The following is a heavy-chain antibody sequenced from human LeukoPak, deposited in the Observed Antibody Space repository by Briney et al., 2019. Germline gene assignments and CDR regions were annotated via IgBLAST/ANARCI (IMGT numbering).Heavy chain of an antibody. CDR2: ISNSDYST. CDR3: AKATGYLL. D-gene: IGHD1-14*01. J-gene: IGHJ3*01. V-gene: IGHV3-23*01. CDR1: GFTFSSYA. Sequence: GGSLRLSCAASGFTFSSYAMSWVRQAPGKGLEWVSTISNSDYSTYYADSVKGRFTISRANSENTLYLQMNNLRAEDTAVYYCAKATGYLLWGQGTMVTVSS.